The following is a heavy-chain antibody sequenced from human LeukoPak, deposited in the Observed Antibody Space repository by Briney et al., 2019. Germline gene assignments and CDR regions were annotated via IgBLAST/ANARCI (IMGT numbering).Heavy chain of an antibody. Sequence: ASVKVSCKASGYTFTSYGISWVRQAPGQGLEWMGWISAYNGNTNYAQKLQGRVTMTTDTSTSAAYMELRSLRSDDTAVYYCARAPHCSSTSCSYPIDYWGQGTLVTVSS. CDR1: GYTFTSYG. D-gene: IGHD2-2*01. CDR2: ISAYNGNT. J-gene: IGHJ4*02. CDR3: ARAPHCSSTSCSYPIDY. V-gene: IGHV1-18*01.